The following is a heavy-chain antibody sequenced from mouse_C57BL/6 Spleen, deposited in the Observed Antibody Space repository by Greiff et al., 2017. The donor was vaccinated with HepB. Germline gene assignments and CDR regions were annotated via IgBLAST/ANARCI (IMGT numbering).Heavy chain of an antibody. CDR2: ISSGGDYI. D-gene: IGHD2-1*01. J-gene: IGHJ4*01. V-gene: IGHV5-9-1*02. Sequence: EVKVEESGEGLVKPGGSLKLSCAASGFTFSSYAMSWVRQTPEKRLEWVAYISSGGDYIYYADTVKGRFTISRDNARNTLYLQMSSLKSEDTAMYYCTRERAIYYGNYGAMDYWGQGTSVTVSS. CDR3: TRERAIYYGNYGAMDY. CDR1: GFTFSSYA.